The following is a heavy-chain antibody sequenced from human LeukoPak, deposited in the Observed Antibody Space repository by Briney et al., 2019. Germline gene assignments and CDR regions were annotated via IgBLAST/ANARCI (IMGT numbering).Heavy chain of an antibody. D-gene: IGHD1-26*01. CDR2: IIPIFGTA. Sequence: RASVKVSCKASGGTFSSYAISWVRQAPGQGLEWMGGIIPIFGTANYAQKFQGRVTITADKSTSTAYMELSSLRSEDTAVYYCARAKYSGSYSFDYWGQGTLVTVSS. CDR1: GGTFSSYA. V-gene: IGHV1-69*06. J-gene: IGHJ4*02. CDR3: ARAKYSGSYSFDY.